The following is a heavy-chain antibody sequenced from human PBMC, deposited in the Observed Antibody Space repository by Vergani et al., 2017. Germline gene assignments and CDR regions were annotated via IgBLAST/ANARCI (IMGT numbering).Heavy chain of an antibody. J-gene: IGHJ5*02. CDR2: ISWNSGSI. CDR3: AKDRTSVPQFDP. Sequence: EVQLVESGGGLVQPGRSLRLSCAASGFTFDDYAMHWVRQAPGKGLEWVSGISWNSGSIGYADSVKGRFTISRDNAKNSLYLQMNSLRAEDTAVYYCAKDRTSVPQFDPWGQGTLVTVSS. V-gene: IGHV3-9*01. CDR1: GFTFDDYA.